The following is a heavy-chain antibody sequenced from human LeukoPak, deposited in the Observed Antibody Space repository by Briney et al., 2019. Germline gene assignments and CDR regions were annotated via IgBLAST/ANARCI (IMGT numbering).Heavy chain of an antibody. CDR1: GFTFSSYG. Sequence: GGSLRLSCAASGFTFSSYGMHWVRQAPGKGLEWVAVISYDGSNKYYADSVKGRFTISRDNAKSSLFLQMNSLRAEDTGVYYCARATFSSSGHSYWGQGTLVTVSS. V-gene: IGHV3-30*03. CDR2: ISYDGSNK. D-gene: IGHD6-13*01. J-gene: IGHJ4*02. CDR3: ARATFSSSGHSY.